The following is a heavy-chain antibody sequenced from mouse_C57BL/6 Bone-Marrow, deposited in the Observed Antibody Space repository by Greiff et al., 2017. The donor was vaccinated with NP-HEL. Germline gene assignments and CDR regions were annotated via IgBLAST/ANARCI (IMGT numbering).Heavy chain of an antibody. V-gene: IGHV1-69*01. CDR1: GYTFTSYW. Sequence: QVQLQQPGAELVMPGASVKLSCKASGYTFTSYWMHWVKQRPGQGLEWIGEIDPSDSYTYYNQKFKGKSTLTVDKSSSTAYMQLSSLTSEDSAVDVYARSCYGSSYGYFDYWGQGTTLTVSS. CDR3: ARSCYGSSYGYFDY. D-gene: IGHD1-1*01. CDR2: IDPSDSYT. J-gene: IGHJ2*01.